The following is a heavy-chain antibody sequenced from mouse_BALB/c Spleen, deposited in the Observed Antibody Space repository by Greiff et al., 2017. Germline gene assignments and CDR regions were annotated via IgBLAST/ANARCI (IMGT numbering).Heavy chain of an antibody. CDR3: ARYNYGHWYFDV. CDR2: ISSGGGNT. CDR1: GFTFSSYT. J-gene: IGHJ1*01. Sequence: EVKVVESGGGLVKPGGSLKLSCAASGFTFSSYTMSWVRQTPEKRLEWVATISSGGGNTYYPDSVKGRFTISRDNAKNNLYLQMSSLRSEDTALYYCARYNYGHWYFDVWGAGTTVTVSS. D-gene: IGHD1-2*01. V-gene: IGHV5-9*03.